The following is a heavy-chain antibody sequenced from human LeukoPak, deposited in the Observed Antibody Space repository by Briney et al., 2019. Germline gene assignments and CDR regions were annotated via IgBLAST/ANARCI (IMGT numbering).Heavy chain of an antibody. Sequence: GASVKVSCKASGGTFISYAISWVRQAPGQGLEWMGGIIPIFGTANYAQKFQGRVTITADESTSTAYMELSSLRSEDTAVYYCASLYYYDSSGYSFDYWGQGTLVTASS. CDR1: GGTFISYA. V-gene: IGHV1-69*13. CDR3: ASLYYYDSSGYSFDY. D-gene: IGHD3-22*01. CDR2: IIPIFGTA. J-gene: IGHJ4*02.